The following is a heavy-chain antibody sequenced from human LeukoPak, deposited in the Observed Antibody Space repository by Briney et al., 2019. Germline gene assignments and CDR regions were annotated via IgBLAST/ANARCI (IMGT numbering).Heavy chain of an antibody. J-gene: IGHJ4*02. D-gene: IGHD3-16*02. CDR1: GGSFNGYY. V-gene: IGHV4-34*01. Sequence: SETLSLTCAVYGGSFNGYYWSWIRQPPGKGLEWIGEINHSGSTNYNPSLKSRVTISVDTSKNQFSLKLSSVTDADTAVYYCARRRSRGIGFDYWGQGTLVTVSS. CDR3: ARRRSRGIGFDY. CDR2: INHSGST.